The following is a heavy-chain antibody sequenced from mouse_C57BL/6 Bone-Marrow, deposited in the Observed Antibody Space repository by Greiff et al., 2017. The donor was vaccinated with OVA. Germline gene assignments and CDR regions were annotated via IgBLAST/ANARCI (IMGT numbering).Heavy chain of an antibody. CDR2: LYPGSGST. J-gene: IGHJ4*01. V-gene: IGHV1-55*01. Sequence: VQLQQPGAELVKPGASVKMSCKASGYTFTSYWITWVKQRPGQGLEWIGDLYPGSGSTNSNEKFKRKATLTVDTSSSTAYMQLSSLTSEDSAVYDCARDDDYGRDYAMDYWGQGTSVTVSS. CDR3: ARDDDYGRDYAMDY. CDR1: GYTFTSYW. D-gene: IGHD2-4*01.